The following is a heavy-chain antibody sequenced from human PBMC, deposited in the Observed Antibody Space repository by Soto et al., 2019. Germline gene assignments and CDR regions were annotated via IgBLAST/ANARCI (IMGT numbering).Heavy chain of an antibody. CDR2: ISIYNGHT. V-gene: IGHV1-18*04. CDR1: GYTFTSYG. Sequence: ASVKGSCKASGYTFTSYGITCVRQDPVQGLEWMGWISIYNGHTEYAQKFRGRVTLTTEKSTNTAYMDLRSLTSDDTAVYYCARDEGGYDILTGYYKAHHFDYWGQGVPVTVSS. D-gene: IGHD3-9*01. CDR3: ARDEGGYDILTGYYKAHHFDY. J-gene: IGHJ4*02.